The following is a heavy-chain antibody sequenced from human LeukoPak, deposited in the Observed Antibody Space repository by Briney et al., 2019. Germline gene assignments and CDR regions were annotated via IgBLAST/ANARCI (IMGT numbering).Heavy chain of an antibody. CDR3: AKELTLESYGSGSYYYYYGMDV. D-gene: IGHD3-10*01. J-gene: IGHJ6*02. CDR1: GNYW. V-gene: IGHV3-74*01. CDR2: INSDGSWT. Sequence: GGSLRLSCAASGNYWMHWVRQAPGKGLVWVSHINSDGSWTSYADSVKGRFTISRDNSKNTLYLQMNSLRAEDTAVYYCAKELTLESYGSGSYYYYYGMDVWGQGTTVTVSS.